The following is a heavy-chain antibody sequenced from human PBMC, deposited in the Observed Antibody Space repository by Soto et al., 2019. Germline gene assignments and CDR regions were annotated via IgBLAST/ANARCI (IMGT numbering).Heavy chain of an antibody. J-gene: IGHJ4*02. Sequence: PGESLKISCKGSGYMFITSWIGWVRQMPGKGLEWMGIIYPLDSSIKYDPFFQGRVTISADKSITTAYLQWSSLEASDTAMYYCARFGCYCSGPPCLFDYWGQGTLVTVSS. CDR3: ARFGCYCSGPPCLFDY. V-gene: IGHV5-51*01. CDR2: IYPLDSSI. D-gene: IGHD2-15*01. CDR1: GYMFITSW.